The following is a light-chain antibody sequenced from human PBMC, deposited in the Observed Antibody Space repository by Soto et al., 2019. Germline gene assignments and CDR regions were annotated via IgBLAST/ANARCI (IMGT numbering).Light chain of an antibody. CDR2: GTS. CDR1: QAIRTE. CDR3: LQDYSYPRT. V-gene: IGKV1-6*01. Sequence: AIPMTQSPSSLSASVGDRVIITCRASQAIRTELGWYQQRPGKAPKLLIYGTSNLQSGVPSRFSGSGSGTDFTLTINGLQTEDFATYYCLQDYSYPRTFGQGTKVDIK. J-gene: IGKJ1*01.